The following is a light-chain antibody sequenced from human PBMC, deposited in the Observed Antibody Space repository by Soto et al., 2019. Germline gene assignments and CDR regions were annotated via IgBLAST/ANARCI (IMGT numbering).Light chain of an antibody. J-gene: IGLJ7*01. CDR3: SSYTSSNSLGV. CDR2: EVR. Sequence: QSALTQPASVSGSPGQSITISCTGTSSDVGGHNYVSWYQQHPGKAPKLMIYEVRNRPSGVSNRFSGSKSGNTASLTISGLQADDEADYYCSSYTSSNSLGVFGGGTQLTVL. V-gene: IGLV2-14*01. CDR1: SSDVGGHNY.